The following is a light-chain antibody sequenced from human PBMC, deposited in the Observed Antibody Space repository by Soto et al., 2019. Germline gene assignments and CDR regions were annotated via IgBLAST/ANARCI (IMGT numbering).Light chain of an antibody. CDR2: AAS. CDR1: QDISSY. J-gene: IGKJ4*01. Sequence: AIRMTQSPSSFSASTGDRVTITCRASQDISSYLSWYQQKPGKAPKVLIYAASTLQSGVPSRFSDSVSGTDFTLTISGLQSEDFATYYCQQYHTYPPLTFGGGTKVEIK. CDR3: QQYHTYPPLT. V-gene: IGKV1-8*01.